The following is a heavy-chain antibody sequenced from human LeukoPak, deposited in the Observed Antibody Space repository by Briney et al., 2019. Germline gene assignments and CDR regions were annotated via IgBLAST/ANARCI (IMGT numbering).Heavy chain of an antibody. Sequence: GGSLRLSCAASGFTFSSYSMNWVRQAPGKGLEWVSSISSSSSYIYYADSVKGRFSISRDDAKNLLFLQMNGLRVEDTAVYYCARDMTTATTCYLEHWGQGTLVTVSS. J-gene: IGHJ1*01. V-gene: IGHV3-21*06. CDR1: GFTFSSYS. D-gene: IGHD4-17*01. CDR2: ISSSSSYI. CDR3: ARDMTTATTCYLEH.